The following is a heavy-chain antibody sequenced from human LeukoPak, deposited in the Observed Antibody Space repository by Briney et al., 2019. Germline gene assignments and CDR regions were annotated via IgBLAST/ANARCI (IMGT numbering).Heavy chain of an antibody. CDR1: WFSVSGNY. D-gene: IGHD2-8*01. J-gene: IGHJ3*02. Sequence: GGSLRLSCTASWFSVSGNYISRVRQAPGKGLERVSIFYIDGRAFHAATVKGRFTMSRDISKNSVDLQMNSLRAEGTAVYFCARDRRRLRGQNGDGDAFDIWGQGTRVTVSS. V-gene: IGHV3-53*01. CDR2: FYIDGRA. CDR3: ARDRRRLRGQNGDGDAFDI.